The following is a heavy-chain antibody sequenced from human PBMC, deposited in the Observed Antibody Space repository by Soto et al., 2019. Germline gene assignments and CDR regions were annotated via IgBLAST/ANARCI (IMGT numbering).Heavy chain of an antibody. CDR1: GFTFDDYT. J-gene: IGHJ4*02. Sequence: GGSLRLSCAASGFTFDDYTMHWVRQAPGKGLEWVSLISWDGGSTYYADSVKGRFTISRDNSKNSLYLQMNSLRTEDTALYYSAKDIKGTHQLALDYWGQGTLVTVSS. CDR2: ISWDGGST. V-gene: IGHV3-43*01. D-gene: IGHD6-13*01. CDR3: AKDIKGTHQLALDY.